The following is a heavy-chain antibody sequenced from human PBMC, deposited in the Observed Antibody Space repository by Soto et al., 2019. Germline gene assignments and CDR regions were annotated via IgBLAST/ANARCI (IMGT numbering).Heavy chain of an antibody. Sequence: NPSETLSLTCSVSGGTISGYYWTWIRQPAGKGLEWIGRICSSGNTKYNPSLQRRVTMSLDTSNNQFSLRLTSVTAADTAVYYCARGHRFSDWFDPWGQGTLVTVSS. J-gene: IGHJ5*02. D-gene: IGHD3-3*01. CDR2: ICSSGNT. V-gene: IGHV4-4*07. CDR3: ARGHRFSDWFDP. CDR1: GGTISGYY.